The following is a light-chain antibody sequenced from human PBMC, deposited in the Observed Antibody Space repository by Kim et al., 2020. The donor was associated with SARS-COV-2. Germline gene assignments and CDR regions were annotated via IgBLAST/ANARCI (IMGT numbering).Light chain of an antibody. J-gene: IGLJ2*01. CDR2: HTS. CDR3: LLSYGGSRV. CDR1: TGAVTSGHY. Sequence: PGGTVTLTCGSSTGAVTSGHYSYWFQQKPGQAPRTLIYHTSNKLSWTPARFSGSLLGGKAALTLSGAQPEDEAKYYCLLSYGGSRVFGGGTQLTVL. V-gene: IGLV7-46*01.